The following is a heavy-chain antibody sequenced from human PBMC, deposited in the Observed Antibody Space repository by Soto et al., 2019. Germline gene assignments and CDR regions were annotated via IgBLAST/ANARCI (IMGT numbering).Heavy chain of an antibody. CDR1: GYTFTGYY. CDR2: INPNSGGT. V-gene: IGHV1-2*04. D-gene: IGHD6-13*01. J-gene: IGHJ6*02. Sequence: ASLKVSCKASGYTFTGYYMHWVRQAPGQGLEWMGWINPNSGGTNYAQKFQGWVTMTRDTSISTAYMELSRLRSDDTAVYYCARERAAAGTNYYYYYGMDVWGQGTTVTVSS. CDR3: ARERAAAGTNYYYYYGMDV.